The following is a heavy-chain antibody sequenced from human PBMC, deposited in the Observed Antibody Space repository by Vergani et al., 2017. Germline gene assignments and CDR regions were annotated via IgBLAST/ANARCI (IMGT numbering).Heavy chain of an antibody. Sequence: QVQLQESGPGLVKPSQTLSLTCTVSGGSISSGGYYWSWIRQHPGKGLEWIGYIYYSGSTYYNPSLKSRVTIAVDTSKNQFSLKLSSVTAADTAVYYCARKPIVVVTATDPPSNGFDPWGQGTLVTVSS. CDR2: IYYSGST. CDR3: ARKPIVVVTATDPPSNGFDP. V-gene: IGHV4-31*03. D-gene: IGHD2-21*02. J-gene: IGHJ5*02. CDR1: GGSISSGGYY.